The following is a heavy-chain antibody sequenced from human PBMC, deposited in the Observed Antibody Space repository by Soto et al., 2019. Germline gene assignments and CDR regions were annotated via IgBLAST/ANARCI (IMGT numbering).Heavy chain of an antibody. CDR2: LNPNRGDT. J-gene: IGHJ3*02. CDR3: AKDFGYNYGYDAFDI. CDR1: GYTFSSYD. D-gene: IGHD5-18*01. Sequence: ASVKVSCKASGYTFSSYDINWVRQATGQGLEWMGRLNPNRGDTGYAQKIQGRVTLTRNTSINTAYIELSSLTTDDTSVYYCAKDFGYNYGYDAFDIWGQGTMVTVSS. V-gene: IGHV1-8*01.